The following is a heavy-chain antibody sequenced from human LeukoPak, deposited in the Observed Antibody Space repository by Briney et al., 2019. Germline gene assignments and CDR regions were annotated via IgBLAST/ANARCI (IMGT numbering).Heavy chain of an antibody. CDR2: ITDSAGST. D-gene: IGHD3-10*01. Sequence: PGGSLRLSCVASGFTFSTYNMNWVRQAPGKGLEWLSTITDSAGSTYYAGSVKGRFTISRDNSKNTLYLHMNSLRAEDTAVYYCAKLGNFASGSYSDWGQGTLVTVSS. CDR1: GFTFSTYN. CDR3: AKLGNFASGSYSD. V-gene: IGHV3-23*01. J-gene: IGHJ4*02.